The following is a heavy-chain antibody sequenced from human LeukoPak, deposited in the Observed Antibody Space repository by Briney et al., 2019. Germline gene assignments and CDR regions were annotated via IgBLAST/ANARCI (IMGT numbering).Heavy chain of an antibody. CDR3: ARGRMSVAGSYEY. Sequence: GGSLRLSCAASGITFGNYWMTWVRQAPGKGLECVANIKPDGSETYYVDSVEGRFNVSRDNAKNSLFLEMNSLRPEDTAVYYCARGRMSVAGSYEYWGQGALVTVSS. CDR2: IKPDGSET. V-gene: IGHV3-7*05. J-gene: IGHJ4*02. CDR1: GITFGNYW. D-gene: IGHD6-19*01.